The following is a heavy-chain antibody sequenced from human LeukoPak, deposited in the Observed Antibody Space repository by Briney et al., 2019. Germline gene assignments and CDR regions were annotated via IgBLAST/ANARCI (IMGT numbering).Heavy chain of an antibody. CDR3: ARDYDILTGPFDY. CDR2: INPNSGGT. Sequence: ASVKVSCEASGYTFTGYYMHWVRQAPGQGLEWMGWINPNSGGTNYAQKFQGRVTMTRDTSISTAYMELSRLRSDDTAVYYCARDYDILTGPFDYWGQGTLVTVSS. V-gene: IGHV1-2*02. CDR1: GYTFTGYY. D-gene: IGHD3-9*01. J-gene: IGHJ4*02.